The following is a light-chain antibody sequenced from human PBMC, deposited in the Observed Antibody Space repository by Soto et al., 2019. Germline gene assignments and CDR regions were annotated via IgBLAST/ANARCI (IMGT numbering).Light chain of an antibody. CDR2: GAS. CDR1: QSVSSNF. J-gene: IGKJ2*01. CDR3: LQYGSSVSYI. V-gene: IGKV3-20*01. Sequence: EIAVTQSPGTLSLSPGERATLSCRASQSVSSNFLAWYQQKPGLAPRLLIYGASSRATGIPARFSDSGSGNDFTLTISSLEPEDFAVDYRLQYGSSVSYIFGQGTKLEIK.